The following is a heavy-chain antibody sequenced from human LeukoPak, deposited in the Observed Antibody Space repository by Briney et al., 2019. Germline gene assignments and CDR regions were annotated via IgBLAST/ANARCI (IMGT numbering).Heavy chain of an antibody. D-gene: IGHD6-13*01. CDR2: ISSSSSTI. V-gene: IGHV3-48*04. J-gene: IGHJ6*03. CDR1: GFTFSSYS. Sequence: GGSLRLSCAASGFTFSSYSMNWVRQAPGKGLEWVSYISSSSSTIYYADSVKGRFTISRDNAKNTLYLQMNSLRAEDTAVYYCARVGGAAAGYYYYYYMDVWGKGTTVTVSS. CDR3: ARVGGAAAGYYYYYYMDV.